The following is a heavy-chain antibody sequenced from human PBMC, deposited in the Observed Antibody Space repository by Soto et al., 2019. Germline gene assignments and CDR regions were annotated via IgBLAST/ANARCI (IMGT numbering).Heavy chain of an antibody. Sequence: QVQLVQSGTEVKKPGSSVKVSCKTSGGTFSSFPIAWVRQAPGKGLEWVGGIIPVLGAPSYAQTFQGRVTITADESTSAAYLVLSSLRSDDTAVYFCARDRHYENHTFYYLKYYFDYWGQGTLVTVSS. CDR1: GGTFSSFP. V-gene: IGHV1-69*01. CDR3: ARDRHYENHTFYYLKYYFDY. CDR2: IIPVLGAP. J-gene: IGHJ4*02. D-gene: IGHD3-22*01.